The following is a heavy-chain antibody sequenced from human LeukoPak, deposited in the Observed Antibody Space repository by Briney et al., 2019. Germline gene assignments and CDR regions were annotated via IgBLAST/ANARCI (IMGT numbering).Heavy chain of an antibody. CDR3: AKGGPTTWVPYPGDY. CDR2: INPSGGST. J-gene: IGHJ4*02. Sequence: ASVKVSCKASGYTFTSYYMHWVRQAPGQGLEWMGIINPSGGSTSYAQKFQGRVTMTTDTSTSTAYMELRSLRSDDTAVYYCAKGGPTTWVPYPGDYWGQGTLVTVSS. CDR1: GYTFTSYY. D-gene: IGHD1/OR15-1a*01. V-gene: IGHV1-46*01.